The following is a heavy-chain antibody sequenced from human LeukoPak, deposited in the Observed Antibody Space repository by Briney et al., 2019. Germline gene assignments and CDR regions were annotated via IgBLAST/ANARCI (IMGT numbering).Heavy chain of an antibody. CDR1: GYTFTNYG. D-gene: IGHD1-26*01. CDR3: ARDWDAMNNCFDP. V-gene: IGHV1-18*01. Sequence: ASVKVSCKASGYTFTNYGISWVRQAPGQGLEWMGWISTNSDIRTYAQTLQGRFTMTIDTVTTTAYMELNNLTFDDTAVYYCARDWDAMNNCFDPWGQRTPVTVSS. J-gene: IGHJ5*02. CDR2: ISTNSDIR.